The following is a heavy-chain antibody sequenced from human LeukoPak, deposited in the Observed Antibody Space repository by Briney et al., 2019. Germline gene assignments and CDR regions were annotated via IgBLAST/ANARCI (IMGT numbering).Heavy chain of an antibody. CDR2: IYYSGSI. CDR1: GGSISSYY. J-gene: IGHJ4*02. V-gene: IGHV4-59*01. CDR3: ARAYSGSYYHFDY. Sequence: SETLSLTCTVSGGSISSYYWNWIRQPPGKGLKWIGYIYYSGSINYNPSLKSRVTISVDTSQNHFSLKLSSVTAADTAVYYCARAYSGSYYHFDYWGQGSLVTVSS. D-gene: IGHD1-26*01.